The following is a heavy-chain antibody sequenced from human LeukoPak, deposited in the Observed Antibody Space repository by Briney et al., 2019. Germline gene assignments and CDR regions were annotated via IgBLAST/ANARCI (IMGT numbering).Heavy chain of an antibody. J-gene: IGHJ4*01. D-gene: IGHD3-3*01. CDR1: GFTFSSSG. CDR3: AKMFDFWSAYYPDC. V-gene: IGHV3-23*01. CDR2: ILNSGGTT. Sequence: GGSLRLSCAASGFTFSSSGMSWVRQAPGKGLEWVSTILNSGGTTYYADSVTGRFTISRDISKNTVYLQMNSLRAEDTAVYYCAKMFDFWSAYYPDCWGHGTLVTVSS.